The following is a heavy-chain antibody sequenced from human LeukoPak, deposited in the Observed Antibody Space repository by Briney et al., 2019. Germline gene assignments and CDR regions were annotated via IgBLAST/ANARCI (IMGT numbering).Heavy chain of an antibody. J-gene: IGHJ6*02. CDR3: AKGRYDILTGMSRYYYGMDV. CDR1: GFVVSSNY. D-gene: IGHD3-9*01. Sequence: GGSLRLSCAASGFVVSSNYMNWVRQAPGKGLEWVSVISGSGGSTYYADSVKGRFTISRDNSKNTLYLQMNSLRAEDTAVYYCAKGRYDILTGMSRYYYGMDVWGQGTTVTVSS. CDR2: ISGSGGST. V-gene: IGHV3-23*01.